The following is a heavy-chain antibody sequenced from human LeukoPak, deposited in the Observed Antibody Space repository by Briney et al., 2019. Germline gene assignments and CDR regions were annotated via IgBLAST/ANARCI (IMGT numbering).Heavy chain of an antibody. Sequence: PGGSLRLSCAASGFTFSSYDMNWVRQSPGKGLEWVSWTSSSGSTIYYADSVKGRFTISRDNAKNSLYLQMNSLRAEDTAVYYCARVFDYWGQGTLVTVSS. V-gene: IGHV3-48*03. CDR2: TSSSGSTI. J-gene: IGHJ4*02. CDR1: GFTFSSYD. CDR3: ARVFDY.